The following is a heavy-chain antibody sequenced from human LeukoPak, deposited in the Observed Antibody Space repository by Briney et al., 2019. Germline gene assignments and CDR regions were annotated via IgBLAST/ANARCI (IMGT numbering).Heavy chain of an antibody. CDR2: ISGSGGST. CDR3: AKTNSGVLAFDI. CDR1: GFTFSSYA. Sequence: PGGSLRLSCAASGFTFSSYAMSWVRQAPGKGLEWVSAISGSGGSTCYADSVKGRFTISRDNSKNTLYLQMNSLRAEDTAVYYCAKTNSGVLAFDIWGQGTMVTVSS. J-gene: IGHJ3*02. D-gene: IGHD2-8*02. V-gene: IGHV3-23*01.